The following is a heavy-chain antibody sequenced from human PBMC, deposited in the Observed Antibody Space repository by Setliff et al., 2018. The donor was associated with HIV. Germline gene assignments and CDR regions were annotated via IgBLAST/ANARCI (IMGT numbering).Heavy chain of an antibody. D-gene: IGHD3-22*01. J-gene: IGHJ2*01. Sequence: SEILSLTCTVSGGSMRGYYWSWIRQPAGKGLEWIGRVYISGSTNYNPSLESRVTMSLDNSKNQFSLKLSSVTAADTAVYYCARDRGTITMTVFDLWGRGTLVTVSS. CDR2: VYISGST. CDR1: GGSMRGYY. CDR3: ARDRGTITMTVFDL. V-gene: IGHV4-4*07.